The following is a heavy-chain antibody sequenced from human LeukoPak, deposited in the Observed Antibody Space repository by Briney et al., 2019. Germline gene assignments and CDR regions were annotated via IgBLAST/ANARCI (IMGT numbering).Heavy chain of an antibody. CDR1: GFTFSTFA. D-gene: IGHD5-18*01. V-gene: IGHV3-23*01. CDR2: IFPSGGEI. Sequence: GGSLRLSCAASGFTFSTFAMIWIRQPPGKGLEWVSSIFPSGGEIHYADSVRGRFTISRDNSKSILSLQMNSLRAEDTAIYYCATYRQVLLPFESWGQGTLVTVSS. J-gene: IGHJ4*02. CDR3: ATYRQVLLPFES.